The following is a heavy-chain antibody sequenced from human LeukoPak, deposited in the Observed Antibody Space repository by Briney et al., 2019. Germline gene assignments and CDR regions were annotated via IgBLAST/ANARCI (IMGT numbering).Heavy chain of an antibody. J-gene: IGHJ4*02. CDR1: GYTFTSHY. D-gene: IGHD1-14*01. Sequence: GASVKVSCKASGYTFTSHYMHWVRQAPGQGLEWMAWINPNSGATDYAQKFQGRVTMTRDTSTSTAYMELSRLRSDDTAVYYCARLNGNHFDYWGQGTLVTVSS. V-gene: IGHV1-2*02. CDR2: INPNSGAT. CDR3: ARLNGNHFDY.